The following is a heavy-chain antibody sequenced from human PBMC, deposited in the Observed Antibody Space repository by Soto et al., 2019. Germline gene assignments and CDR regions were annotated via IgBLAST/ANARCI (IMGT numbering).Heavy chain of an antibody. Sequence: PSETLSLTCAVYGGSFSGYYWTWIRQPPGKGLEWIGEITHSGSTNYNPSLKSRVTISVDTSKNQFSLNLNSVTAADTAVYYCARSSVRGWFYSGPGPLVTVSS. CDR3: ARSSVRGWFY. J-gene: IGHJ4*02. V-gene: IGHV4-34*01. D-gene: IGHD3-10*02. CDR2: ITHSGST. CDR1: GGSFSGYY.